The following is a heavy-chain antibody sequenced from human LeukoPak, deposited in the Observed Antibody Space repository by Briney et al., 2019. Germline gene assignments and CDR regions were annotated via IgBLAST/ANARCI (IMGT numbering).Heavy chain of an antibody. V-gene: IGHV3-74*01. CDR1: GFTFSSYW. CDR3: ARDSSSWPYYYGMDV. D-gene: IGHD6-13*01. J-gene: IGHJ6*02. CDR2: INSDGSST. Sequence: GGSLRLSCAASGFTFSSYWMHWVRQAPEKGLVWVSRINSDGSSTSYADSVKGRFTISRDNAKNTLYLQMNSLRAEDTAVYYCARDSSSWPYYYGMDVWGQGTTVTVSS.